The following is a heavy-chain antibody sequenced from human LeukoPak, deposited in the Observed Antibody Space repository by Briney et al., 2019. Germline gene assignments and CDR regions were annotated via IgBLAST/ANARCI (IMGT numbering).Heavy chain of an antibody. CDR3: ARFKIWRGGDF. Sequence: SETLSLTCAVYGGSFSGYYWSWIRQPPGRGLEWIGEINRSGANYNPSLESRVTMSMDTSQNQFSLKLSSVTAADTAVYYCARFKIWRGGDFWGQGTLVTVSS. CDR1: GGSFSGYY. V-gene: IGHV4-34*01. D-gene: IGHD3-10*01. CDR2: INRSGA. J-gene: IGHJ4*02.